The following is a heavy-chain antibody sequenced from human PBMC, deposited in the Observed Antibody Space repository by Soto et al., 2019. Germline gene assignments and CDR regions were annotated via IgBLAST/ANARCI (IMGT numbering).Heavy chain of an antibody. V-gene: IGHV6-1*01. CDR1: VYGVSSNSAA. CDR3: ARDHTTSGSTTKYHYGMEV. Sequence: SQTLSLTCAISVYGVSSNSAAWNWIIQSPSRGLEWLGRTYYRSKWYNDYAVSVKSRITINPDTSKNQFSLQLNSVTPEDTAVYYCARDHTTSGSTTKYHYGMEVWGQATTLIVS. CDR2: TYYRSKWYN. D-gene: IGHD2-2*01. J-gene: IGHJ6*01.